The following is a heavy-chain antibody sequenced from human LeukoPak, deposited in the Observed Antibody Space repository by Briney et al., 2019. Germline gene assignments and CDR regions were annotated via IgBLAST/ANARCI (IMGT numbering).Heavy chain of an antibody. V-gene: IGHV1-2*02. CDR2: INPNSGGT. CDR1: GYTFIGYY. CDR3: ARDNGDYWFDY. J-gene: IGHJ5*01. D-gene: IGHD4-17*01. Sequence: ASVKDSCKASGYTFIGYYMHWVRQAPGQGLEWMGWINPNSGGTNYAQKFQGRVTMTRDTSISTAYMELTRLRSDDTAVYYCARDNGDYWFDYWGQGTLVTVSS.